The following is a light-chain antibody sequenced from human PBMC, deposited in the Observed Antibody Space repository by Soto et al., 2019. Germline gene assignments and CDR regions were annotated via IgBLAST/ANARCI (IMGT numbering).Light chain of an antibody. CDR2: DAS. J-gene: IGKJ3*01. V-gene: IGKV1-27*01. CDR3: QKYYGEFA. Sequence: DIQMTQSPSSLSASVGDRVTLTCRASQGISYYLAWYQQKPGKGPKLLIYDASTLQSGVPSRFSGSGSGTDFSLTISSLQPEDVATYYCQKYYGEFAFGPGTKVDV. CDR1: QGISYY.